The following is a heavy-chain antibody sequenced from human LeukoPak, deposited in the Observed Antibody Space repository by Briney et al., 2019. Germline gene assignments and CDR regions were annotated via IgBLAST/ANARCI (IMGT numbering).Heavy chain of an antibody. CDR3: AREWVQWLVRPTVYYYYYYMDV. Sequence: GGSLRLSCAASGFTFSSYGMHWVRQAPGKGLEWVAFIRYDGSNKYYADSVKGRFTISRDNSKNTLYLQMNSLRAEDTAVYYCAREWVQWLVRPTVYYYYYYMDVWGKGTTVTVSS. J-gene: IGHJ6*03. CDR2: IRYDGSNK. V-gene: IGHV3-30*02. CDR1: GFTFSSYG. D-gene: IGHD6-19*01.